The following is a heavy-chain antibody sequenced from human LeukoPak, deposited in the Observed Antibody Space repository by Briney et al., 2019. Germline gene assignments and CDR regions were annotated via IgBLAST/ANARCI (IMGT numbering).Heavy chain of an antibody. D-gene: IGHD1-14*01. CDR2: ISSSGHIT. CDR1: GFTFGSYQ. V-gene: IGHV3-48*03. Sequence: AGGSLRLSCTVSGFTFGSYQMNWIRQAPGTGLEWLAYISSSGHITYYADSVKGRFAVSRDNAKNSLYLQMDSLRADDTGIYYCARDTDPQGNLDYWGQGTQVIVSS. CDR3: ARDTDPQGNLDY. J-gene: IGHJ4*02.